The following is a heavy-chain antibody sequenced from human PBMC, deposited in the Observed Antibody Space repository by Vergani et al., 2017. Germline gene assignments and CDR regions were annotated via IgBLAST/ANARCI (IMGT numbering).Heavy chain of an antibody. D-gene: IGHD1-14*01. Sequence: QVQLVESGGGVVQPGRSLRLSCAASGFTFNQYGMHWVRQAPGKGLEWVAVTWYDGNNKQYVDSVKGRFTISRDNSKSTRYLQMNSLRDEDTGVYYCARDLRLLYNRFDPWGQGTLVTVSS. CDR3: ARDLRLLYNRFDP. CDR2: TWYDGNNK. V-gene: IGHV3-33*01. J-gene: IGHJ5*02. CDR1: GFTFNQYG.